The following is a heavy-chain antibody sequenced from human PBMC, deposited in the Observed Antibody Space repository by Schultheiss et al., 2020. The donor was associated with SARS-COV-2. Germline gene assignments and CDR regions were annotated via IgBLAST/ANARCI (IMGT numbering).Heavy chain of an antibody. CDR1: GFTFSSYA. J-gene: IGHJ4*02. V-gene: IGHV3-66*01. D-gene: IGHD3-9*01. CDR3: ARGDDILTGGEDY. Sequence: GGSLRLSCAASGFTFSSYAMSWVRQAPGKGLEWVSVIYSGGSTYYADSVKGRFTISRDNAKNSLYLQMNSLRAEDTAVYYCARGDDILTGGEDYWGQGTLVTVSS. CDR2: IYSGGST.